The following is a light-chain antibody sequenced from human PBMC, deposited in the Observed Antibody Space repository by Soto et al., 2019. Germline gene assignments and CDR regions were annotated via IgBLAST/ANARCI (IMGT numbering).Light chain of an antibody. Sequence: DIPLTQSPSTLSASVGDSVTITCRASQSIRTWLAWYQQKPGTAPKLLIYDASSLESGVSSRFSGRGSGTDFTLTISNLQPDDFATYYCQQYKNYSPWTFGQGTKVEVK. V-gene: IGKV1-5*01. CDR1: QSIRTW. J-gene: IGKJ1*01. CDR3: QQYKNYSPWT. CDR2: DAS.